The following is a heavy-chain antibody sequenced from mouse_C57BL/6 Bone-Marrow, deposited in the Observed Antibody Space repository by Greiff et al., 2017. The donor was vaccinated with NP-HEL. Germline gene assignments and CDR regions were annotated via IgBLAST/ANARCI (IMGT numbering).Heavy chain of an antibody. J-gene: IGHJ3*01. V-gene: IGHV1-64*01. CDR2: IHPNSGST. CDR3: ARHYYYGSSPLFAY. Sequence: QVQLQQPGAELVKPGASVKLSCKASGYTFTSYWMHWVKQRPGQGLEWIGMIHPNSGSTNYNEKFKSKATLTVDKSSSTAYMQLSSLTSEDSAVYHCARHYYYGSSPLFAYWGQGTLVTVSA. D-gene: IGHD1-1*01. CDR1: GYTFTSYW.